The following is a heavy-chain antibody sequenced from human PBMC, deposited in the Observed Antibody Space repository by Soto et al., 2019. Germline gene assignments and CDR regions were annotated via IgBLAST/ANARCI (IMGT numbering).Heavy chain of an antibody. CDR1: GGSISSGAFS. CDR3: ARVRYSDNWHGLIDF. D-gene: IGHD4-4*01. Sequence: SATLGLTCTVSGGSISSGAFSWGWIRQPPGRGLEWIGYIYHRGRPYYIPSLRSRVAISMDRAKNQFSLHLSSVTAEDTAVYFCARVRYSDNWHGLIDFWGLGTLVTVSS. J-gene: IGHJ4*02. CDR2: IYHRGRP. V-gene: IGHV4-30-2*01.